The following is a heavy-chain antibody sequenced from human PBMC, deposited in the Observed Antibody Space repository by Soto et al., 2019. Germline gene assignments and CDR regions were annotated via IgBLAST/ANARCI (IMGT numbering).Heavy chain of an antibody. CDR3: AREPPETPPDY. CDR1: GYTFSDYG. CDR2: ISSKNGNT. Sequence: QVQLVQSGADVKKPGASVKVSCKASGYTFSDYGVSWVRQAPGQGLEWMGGISSKNGNTNFAQKFRGRVTMTTDPSTSTVYMDLRSLRPDDTAVYYCAREPPETPPDYWGQGTLVTVSS. V-gene: IGHV1-18*01. J-gene: IGHJ4*02.